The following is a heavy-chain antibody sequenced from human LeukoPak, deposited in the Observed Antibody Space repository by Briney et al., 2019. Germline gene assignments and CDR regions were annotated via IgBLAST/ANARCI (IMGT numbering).Heavy chain of an antibody. Sequence: ASVKVSCKASGYTFTSYGISWVRQAPGQGLEWMGWISAYNGNTNYAQKFQGRVTMTRDTSISTAYMELSRLRSDDTAVYYCARGDYYGSGSYIRYWGQGTLVTVSS. J-gene: IGHJ4*02. CDR3: ARGDYYGSGSYIRY. CDR2: ISAYNGNT. CDR1: GYTFTSYG. D-gene: IGHD3-10*01. V-gene: IGHV1-18*01.